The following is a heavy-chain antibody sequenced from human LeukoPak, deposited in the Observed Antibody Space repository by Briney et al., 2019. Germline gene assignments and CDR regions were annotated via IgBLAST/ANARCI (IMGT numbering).Heavy chain of an antibody. J-gene: IGHJ4*02. Sequence: PGGSLRLSCAASGFTFSSYAMSWVRQAPGKGLEWVSAISGSGSTIYYADSVKGRFTISRDNAKNSLYLQMNSLGAEDTAVYYCARDPICSGGSCYGYFDYWGQGTLVTVSS. CDR3: ARDPICSGGSCYGYFDY. CDR2: ISGSGSTI. D-gene: IGHD2-15*01. V-gene: IGHV3-23*01. CDR1: GFTFSSYA.